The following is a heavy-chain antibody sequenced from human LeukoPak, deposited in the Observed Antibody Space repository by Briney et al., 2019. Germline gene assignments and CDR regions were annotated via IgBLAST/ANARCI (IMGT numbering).Heavy chain of an antibody. CDR2: INPNSGGT. V-gene: IGHV1-2*02. Sequence: ASVKVSCKASGGTFSSYAISWVRQAPGQGLEWMGWINPNSGGTNYAQKFQGRVTMTRDTSISTAYMELSRLRSDDTAVYYCARPRRDGYYFDYWGQGTLVTVSS. CDR3: ARPRRDGYYFDY. D-gene: IGHD5-24*01. CDR1: GGTFSSYA. J-gene: IGHJ4*02.